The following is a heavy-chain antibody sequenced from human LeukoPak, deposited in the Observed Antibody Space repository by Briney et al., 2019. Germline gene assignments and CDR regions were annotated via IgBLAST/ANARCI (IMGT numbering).Heavy chain of an antibody. V-gene: IGHV4-4*02. D-gene: IGHD3-10*01. CDR2: IYHSGST. CDR1: GGSISSSNW. J-gene: IGHJ5*02. Sequence: SETLSLTCAVSGGSISSSNWWSWVRQPPGKGLEWIGEIYHSGSTNYNPSLKSRVTISVDKSKNQFSLKLSSVTAADTAVYYCARDREGFGELYRFDPWGQGTLVTVSS. CDR3: ARDREGFGELYRFDP.